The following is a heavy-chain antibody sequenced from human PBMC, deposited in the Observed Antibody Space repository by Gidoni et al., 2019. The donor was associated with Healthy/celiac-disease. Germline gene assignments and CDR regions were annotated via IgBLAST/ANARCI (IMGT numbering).Heavy chain of an antibody. CDR1: GGSFIRYY. CDR3: ARTPPVRSTRVGYGMDV. J-gene: IGHJ6*02. CDR2: INHSGST. Sequence: QVQLQQWGAGLLKPSETLSLTCAVYGGSFIRYYWSWIRQPPGKGLEWIGEINHSGSTNYNPSLKSRVTISVDTSKNQFSLKLSSVTAADTAVYYCARTPPVRSTRVGYGMDVWGQGTTVTVSS. V-gene: IGHV4-34*01. D-gene: IGHD1-26*01.